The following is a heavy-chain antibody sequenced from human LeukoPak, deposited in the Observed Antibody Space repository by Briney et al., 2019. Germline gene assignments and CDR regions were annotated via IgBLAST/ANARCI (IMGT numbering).Heavy chain of an antibody. V-gene: IGHV3-74*01. CDR2: LNSGGMS. CDR1: GGSFSSSNW. J-gene: IGHJ4*02. Sequence: PSGTLSLTCAVSGGSFSSSNWWSWVRQAPGKGLVWVSRLNSGGMSYADSVKGRFTISRDNAKNTLYLQMNSLRAEDTAVYYCARDRSYSFDYWGQGTLVTVSS. CDR3: ARDRSYSFDY. D-gene: IGHD2-15*01.